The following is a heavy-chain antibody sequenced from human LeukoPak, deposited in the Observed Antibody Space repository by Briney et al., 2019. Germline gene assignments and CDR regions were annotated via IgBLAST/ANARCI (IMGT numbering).Heavy chain of an antibody. CDR2: INAYNGNT. V-gene: IGHV1-18*01. CDR1: GYTFTSYG. J-gene: IGHJ3*02. CDR3: ATTVKQQLSDAFDI. D-gene: IGHD6-13*01. Sequence: GASVKVSCKASGYTFTSYGISWVRQAPGQGLEWMGWINAYNGNTNYAQKLQGRVTMTRNTSISTAYMELSSLRSEDTAVYYCATTVKQQLSDAFDIWGQGTMVTVSS.